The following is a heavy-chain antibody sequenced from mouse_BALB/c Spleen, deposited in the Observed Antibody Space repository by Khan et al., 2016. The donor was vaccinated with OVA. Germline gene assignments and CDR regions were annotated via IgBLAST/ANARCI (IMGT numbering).Heavy chain of an antibody. CDR1: GFTFSSFV. D-gene: IGHD2-1*01. CDR2: ISSAATYT. V-gene: IGHV5-9-1*01. Sequence: EVELVESGGDLVEPGGSLKLSCAASGFTFSSFVMSWVRQTPEKRLEWVATISSAATYTYYPDSIKGRFTISRDNAKNTLYLHMNSLRSDDTAIYYCTNGNYGWFAYWGLGTLVTVST. CDR3: TNGNYGWFAY. J-gene: IGHJ3*01.